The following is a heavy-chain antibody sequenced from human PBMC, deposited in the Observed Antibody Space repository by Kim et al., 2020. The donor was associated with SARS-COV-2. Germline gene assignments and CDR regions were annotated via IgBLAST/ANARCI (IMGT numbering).Heavy chain of an antibody. CDR1: CYTFTNYG. V-gene: IGHV1-18*01. D-gene: IGHD4-17*01. CDR3: ARDRQDYGDFPQGFEY. J-gene: IGHJ4*02. CDR2: ISVYSGNT. Sequence: ASVKVSCKASCYTFTNYGFSWVRQAPGQGLEWMGWISVYSGNTNYAQKFQDRVTMTADTSTNTAYMDLRTLRSDDTAVYYCARDRQDYGDFPQGFEYWGQGTLVTV.